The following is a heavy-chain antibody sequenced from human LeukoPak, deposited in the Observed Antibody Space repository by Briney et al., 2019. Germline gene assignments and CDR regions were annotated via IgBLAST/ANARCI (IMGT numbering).Heavy chain of an antibody. CDR3: ATEGKLYYGMDV. CDR1: GYTFTNYY. J-gene: IGHJ6*02. V-gene: IGHV1-46*01. CDR2: INPSGSST. D-gene: IGHD4-23*01. Sequence: ASVKVSCKASGYTFTNYYMQWVRQAPGQGLEWMGIINPSGSSTSYAQKFQGRVTMTRDTSTSTVYMELSSLKSDDTAVYYCATEGKLYYGMDVWGQGTTITVSS.